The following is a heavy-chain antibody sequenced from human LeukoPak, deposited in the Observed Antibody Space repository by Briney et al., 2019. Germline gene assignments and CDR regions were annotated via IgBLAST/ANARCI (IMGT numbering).Heavy chain of an antibody. Sequence: SETLSLTCTVSGGSISSGGYYWSWIRQHPGKGLEWIGYIHYSGSTYYNPSLKSRVTISVDTSKNQFSLKLSSVTAADTAVYYCARRRARRTDNWFDPWGQGTLVTVSS. CDR3: ARRRARRTDNWFDP. J-gene: IGHJ5*02. CDR2: IHYSGST. D-gene: IGHD3/OR15-3a*01. CDR1: GGSISSGGYY. V-gene: IGHV4-31*03.